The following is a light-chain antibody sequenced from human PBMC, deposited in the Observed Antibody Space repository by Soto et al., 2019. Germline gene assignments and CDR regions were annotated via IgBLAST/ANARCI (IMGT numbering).Light chain of an antibody. CDR2: KAS. V-gene: IGKV1-5*03. CDR3: QQYNSDSWT. J-gene: IGKJ1*01. CDR1: QSISSW. Sequence: DIQMTQSPSTLSASVGDRVTITCRASQSISSWLAWYQQKPGKAPKLLIYKASSFESGVPSRFSGSGSGTEFTLTISSLQPDDFANYCCQQYNSDSWTFGQGTKVEIK.